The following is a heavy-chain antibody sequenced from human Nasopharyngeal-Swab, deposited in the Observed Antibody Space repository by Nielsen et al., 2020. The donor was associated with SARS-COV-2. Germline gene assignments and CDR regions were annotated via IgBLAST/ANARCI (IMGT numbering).Heavy chain of an antibody. CDR2: ISYDGSNK. CDR1: GFTFSSYG. CDR3: ARVYGGGDYYDSSGVDPPFDY. V-gene: IGHV3-30*03. D-gene: IGHD3-22*01. J-gene: IGHJ4*02. Sequence: GESLKISCAASGFTFSSYGMHWVRQAPGKGLEWVAVISYDGSNKYYADSVKGRFTISRDNSKNTLYLQMNSLRAEDTAVYYCARVYGGGDYYDSSGVDPPFDYWGQGTLVTVSS.